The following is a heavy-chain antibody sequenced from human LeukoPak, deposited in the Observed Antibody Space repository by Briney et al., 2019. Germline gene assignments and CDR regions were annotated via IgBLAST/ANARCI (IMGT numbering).Heavy chain of an antibody. CDR1: GYTFTSYA. Sequence: GASVKVSCKASGYTFTSYAMHWVRQAPGQRLEWMGWINAGNGNTKYSQKFQGRVTITRDTSASTAYMELSSLRSEDTAVYYCARSPMITFGGVIMAFDYWGQGTLVTVSS. CDR2: INAGNGNT. V-gene: IGHV1-3*01. CDR3: ARSPMITFGGVIMAFDY. J-gene: IGHJ4*02. D-gene: IGHD3-16*02.